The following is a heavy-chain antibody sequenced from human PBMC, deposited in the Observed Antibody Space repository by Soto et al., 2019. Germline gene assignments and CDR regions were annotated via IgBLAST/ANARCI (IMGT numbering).Heavy chain of an antibody. CDR2: ISYDGSNK. J-gene: IGHJ6*03. V-gene: IGHV3-30*18. Sequence: GGSLRLSCAASGFTFSSYGMHWVRQAPGKGLEWVAVISYDGSNKYYADSVKGRFTISRDNSKNTLYPQMNSLRAEDTAVYYCAKDWATVTTGYYYYMDVWGKGTTVTVSS. CDR1: GFTFSSYG. CDR3: AKDWATVTTGYYYYMDV. D-gene: IGHD4-17*01.